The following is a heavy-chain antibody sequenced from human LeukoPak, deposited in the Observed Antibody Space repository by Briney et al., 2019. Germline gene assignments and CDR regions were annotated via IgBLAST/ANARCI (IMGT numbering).Heavy chain of an antibody. V-gene: IGHV1-69*13. J-gene: IGHJ4*02. CDR1: GGTFSSYA. Sequence: SVKVSCKASGGTFSSYAISWVRQAPGQGLEWMGGVIPIFGTANYAQKFQGRVTITADESTSTAYMELSSLRSEDTAVYYCARVSGRYCSSTSCDWGQGTLVTVSS. D-gene: IGHD2-2*01. CDR3: ARVSGRYCSSTSCD. CDR2: VIPIFGTA.